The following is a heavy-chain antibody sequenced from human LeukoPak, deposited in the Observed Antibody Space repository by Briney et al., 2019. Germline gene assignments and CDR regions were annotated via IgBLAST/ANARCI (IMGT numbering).Heavy chain of an antibody. D-gene: IGHD1-1*01. Sequence: SGGSLRLSCAASGFTFSSYWMHWVRQAPGKGLVWVSRINSDGSSTNYADSVKGRFTISRDNAKNTLYLQMNSLRAEDTAVYYCAKDLSNWNDVTTPDYWGQGTLVTVSS. CDR1: GFTFSSYW. CDR3: AKDLSNWNDVTTPDY. V-gene: IGHV3-74*01. J-gene: IGHJ4*02. CDR2: INSDGSST.